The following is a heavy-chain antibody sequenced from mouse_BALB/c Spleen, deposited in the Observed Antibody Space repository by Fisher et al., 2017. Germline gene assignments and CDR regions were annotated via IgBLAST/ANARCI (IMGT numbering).Heavy chain of an antibody. Sequence: KFKGKATLTVDTSSSTAYMQLSSLTSEDSAVYYCARRQDWYFDVWGAGTTVTVSS. CDR3: ARRQDWYFDV. J-gene: IGHJ1*01. D-gene: IGHD6-1*01. V-gene: IGHV1-50*01.